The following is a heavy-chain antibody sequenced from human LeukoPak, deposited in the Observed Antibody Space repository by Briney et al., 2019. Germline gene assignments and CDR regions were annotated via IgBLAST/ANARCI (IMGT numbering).Heavy chain of an antibody. V-gene: IGHV3-49*04. D-gene: IGHD6-19*01. CDR1: GFTFGDYA. J-gene: IGHJ3*02. CDR2: IRSKAYGGTT. Sequence: GRSLRLSCTVSGFTFGDYAMNWVRQAPGKGLEWVGFIRSKAYGGTTEYAASVRGRFNILRDDSKSIAYLQMNSLKTEDTAMYYCTREVSGWSLGDAFDIWGQGTMVTVSS. CDR3: TREVSGWSLGDAFDI.